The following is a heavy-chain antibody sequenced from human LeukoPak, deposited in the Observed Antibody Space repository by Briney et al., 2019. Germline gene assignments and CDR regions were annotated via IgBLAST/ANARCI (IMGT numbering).Heavy chain of an antibody. J-gene: IGHJ6*03. Sequence: PSETLSLTCTVSGGSISSSYWSWIRQPPGKGLEWIGYIYTSGSTNYNPSLKSRVTISVDTSKNQFSLKLSSVTAADTAVYYCARWGRGAIEALDYYYYYMDVWGKGTTVTVSS. CDR1: GGSISSSY. CDR2: IYTSGST. V-gene: IGHV4-4*09. CDR3: ARWGRGAIEALDYYYYYMDV. D-gene: IGHD3-10*01.